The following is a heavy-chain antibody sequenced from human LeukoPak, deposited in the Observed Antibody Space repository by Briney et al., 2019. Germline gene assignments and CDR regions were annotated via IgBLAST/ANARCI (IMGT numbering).Heavy chain of an antibody. Sequence: SGTLSLTCTVSGGSISSSSYYWGWIRQPPGKGLEWIGSIYYSGSTYYNPSLKSRVTISVDTSKNQFSLKLSSVTAADTAVYYCARHKTEFDYWGQGTLVTVSS. V-gene: IGHV4-39*01. CDR3: ARHKTEFDY. CDR1: GGSISSSSYY. J-gene: IGHJ4*02. CDR2: IYYSGST. D-gene: IGHD2-21*02.